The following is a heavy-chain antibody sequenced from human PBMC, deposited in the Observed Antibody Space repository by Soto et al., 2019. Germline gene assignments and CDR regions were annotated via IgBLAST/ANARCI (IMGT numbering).Heavy chain of an antibody. CDR2: ISSSTSYV. J-gene: IGHJ5*01. CDR3: ARDPSEGRVGNWFES. CDR1: GFTFSRYG. V-gene: IGHV3-21*06. Sequence: EVQLVESGGGLVKPGGSLRLSCAASGFTFSRYGMNWLRQAPGKGLEWVASISSSTSYVYYADSVKGRFSTSRDNAKNILYLEMYALRAEDTAVYYCARDPSEGRVGNWFESWGLGTLVTVSS. D-gene: IGHD2-2*01.